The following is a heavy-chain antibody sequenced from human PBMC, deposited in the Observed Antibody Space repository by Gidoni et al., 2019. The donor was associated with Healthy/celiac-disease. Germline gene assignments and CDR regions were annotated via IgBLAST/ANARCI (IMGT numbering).Heavy chain of an antibody. Sequence: QVQLVQSGAEVKKPGSSVKVSCKASGGTFSSYTISWVRQAPGQGLEWMGRIIPILGIANYAQKFQGRVTITADKSTSTAYMELSSLRSEDTAVYYCARDLFQDYGLTNYYYYYGMDVWGQGTTVTVSS. CDR3: ARDLFQDYGLTNYYYYYGMDV. D-gene: IGHD4-17*01. V-gene: IGHV1-69*08. J-gene: IGHJ6*02. CDR2: IIPILGIA. CDR1: GGTFSSYT.